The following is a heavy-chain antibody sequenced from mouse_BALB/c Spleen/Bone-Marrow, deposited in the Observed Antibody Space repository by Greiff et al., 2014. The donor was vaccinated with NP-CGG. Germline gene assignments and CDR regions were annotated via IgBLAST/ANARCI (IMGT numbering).Heavy chain of an antibody. CDR2: ISSGGSYT. J-gene: IGHJ4*01. Sequence: EVQRAESGGGLVKPGGSLKLSCAASGFTFSSYAMSWVRQTPEKRLEWVATISSGGSYTYYPDSVKGRFTISRDNAKNTLYLQMSSLRSEDTAMYYCARHDGYYAMDYWGQGTSVTVSS. D-gene: IGHD2-3*01. V-gene: IGHV5-9-3*01. CDR1: GFTFSSYA. CDR3: ARHDGYYAMDY.